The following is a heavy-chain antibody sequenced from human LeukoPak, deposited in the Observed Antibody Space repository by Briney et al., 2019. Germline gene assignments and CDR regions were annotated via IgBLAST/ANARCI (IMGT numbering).Heavy chain of an antibody. Sequence: SETLSLTCTVSGGSITSNSYYWGWIRQPPGNGLEWIGSIYYSGSTYYNPSLKSRVTISVDTSKNQFSLKLSSVTAEDTAVYYCAKEYYDFWSGYPHDYWGQGTLVTVSS. CDR1: GGSITSNSYY. CDR3: AKEYYDFWSGYPHDY. J-gene: IGHJ4*02. V-gene: IGHV4-39*07. D-gene: IGHD3-3*01. CDR2: IYYSGST.